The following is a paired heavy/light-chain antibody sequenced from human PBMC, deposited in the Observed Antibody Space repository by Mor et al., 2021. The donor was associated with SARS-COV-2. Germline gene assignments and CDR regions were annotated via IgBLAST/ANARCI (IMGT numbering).Heavy chain of an antibody. CDR2: INSDGTTT. CDR3: ASYDYVWGSYRPYQG. D-gene: IGHD3-16*02. V-gene: IGHV3-74*01. CDR1: GFTFSSYW. Sequence: EVQLVESGGGLVQPGGSLRLSCAASGFTFSSYWMHWVRQAPGKGLVWVSRINSDGTTTSYADSVKGRFTISRDNAKNTLYLQMNSLRAEDTAVYYCASYDYVWGSYRPYQGGGQGTLVTVSS. J-gene: IGHJ4*02.
Light chain of an antibody. V-gene: IGLV9-49*01. CDR2: VGTGGTVG. Sequence: QPVLTQPPSASASLGASVTLTCTLSSAHSDYKVDWYQQRPGKGPRFVMRVGTGGTVGSKGDGIPDRFSVLGSGLNRYLTIKNIQEEDESDYHCGADHGSGSNFVYVFGGGTKLTVL. CDR1: SAHSDYK. J-gene: IGLJ3*02. CDR3: GADHGSGSNFVYV.